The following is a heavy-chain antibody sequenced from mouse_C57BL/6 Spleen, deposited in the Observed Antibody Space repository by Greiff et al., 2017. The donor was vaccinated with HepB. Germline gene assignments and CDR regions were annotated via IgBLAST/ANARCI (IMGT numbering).Heavy chain of an antibody. CDR1: GYAFTNYL. Sequence: QVQLKQSGAELVRPGTSVKVSCKASGYAFTNYLIEWVKQRPGQGLEWIGVINPGSGGTNYNEKFKGKATLTADKSSSTAYMQLSSLTSEDSAVYFCATTYDYDWYFDVWGTGTTVTVSS. CDR2: INPGSGGT. V-gene: IGHV1-54*01. D-gene: IGHD2-4*01. J-gene: IGHJ1*03. CDR3: ATTYDYDWYFDV.